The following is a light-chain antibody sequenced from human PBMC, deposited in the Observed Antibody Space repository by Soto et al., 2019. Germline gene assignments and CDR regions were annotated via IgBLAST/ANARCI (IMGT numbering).Light chain of an antibody. J-gene: IGKJ5*01. CDR3: QQLNDYPIT. CDR1: QGISSY. CDR2: AAS. V-gene: IGKV1-9*01. Sequence: IQLTQSPSSLSASVGDRVTITCRASQGISSYLAWYQQKPGKAPKLLIYAASTLQSGVPSRFSGSGSGTDFTLTINSLQPEDFATYYCQQLNDYPITFGQGTRLEI.